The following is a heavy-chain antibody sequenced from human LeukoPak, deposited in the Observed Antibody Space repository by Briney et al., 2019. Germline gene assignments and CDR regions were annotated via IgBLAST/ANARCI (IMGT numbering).Heavy chain of an antibody. CDR2: IYPGDSDA. D-gene: IGHD3-10*01. CDR3: ERRNYGSGSYN. J-gene: IGHJ4*02. Sequence: GESLKISCMGSGYSFTIYWIGCVRQMPGKDLEWMGIIYPGDSDARYSPSLQGQVTISADKSISTAYLQWSSLKASDTAMYYCERRNYGSGSYNWGQGTLVTVSS. CDR1: GYSFTIYW. V-gene: IGHV5-51*01.